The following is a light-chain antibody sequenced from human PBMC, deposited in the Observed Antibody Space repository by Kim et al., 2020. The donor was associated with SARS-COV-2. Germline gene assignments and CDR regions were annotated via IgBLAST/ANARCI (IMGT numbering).Light chain of an antibody. CDR1: QSVSSY. J-gene: IGKJ4*01. Sequence: LSLSPGERATLSCRASQSVSSYLAWYQQKPGQAPRLLIYDASNRATGVPARFSGSGSGTDFTLTISSLEPEDFAVYYCQQRSNWLTFGGGTKVEI. CDR2: DAS. CDR3: QQRSNWLT. V-gene: IGKV3-11*01.